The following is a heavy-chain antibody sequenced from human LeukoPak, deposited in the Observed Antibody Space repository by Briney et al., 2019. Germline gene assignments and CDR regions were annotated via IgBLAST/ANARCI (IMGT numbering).Heavy chain of an antibody. D-gene: IGHD3-10*01. CDR2: ISGDGGST. J-gene: IGHJ4*01. CDR1: GFTFDDSA. V-gene: IGHV3-43*02. CDR3: AKDIGEQWFFDY. Sequence: PGGSLRLSCATSGFTFDDSAMHWVRQAPGKGLDWISLISGDGGSTYYADSVKGRFTISRDNSKNSLYLQMNSLRTEDTALYYCAKDIGEQWFFDYWGQGTLVTVSS.